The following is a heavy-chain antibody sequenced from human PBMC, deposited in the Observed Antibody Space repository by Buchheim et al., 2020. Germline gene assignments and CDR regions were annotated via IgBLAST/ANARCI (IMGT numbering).Heavy chain of an antibody. J-gene: IGHJ4*02. CDR3: AILGGVYSGYDREDY. V-gene: IGHV3-48*01. D-gene: IGHD5-12*01. CDR2: ISSSSSTI. CDR1: GFTFSSYS. Sequence: EVQLVESGEGLVQPGGSLRLSCAASGFTFSSYSMNWVRQAPGKGLEWVSYISSSSSTIYYADSVKGRFTISSDHATNSLYLQMNSLRAEDTAVYYCAILGGVYSGYDREDYWGQGTL.